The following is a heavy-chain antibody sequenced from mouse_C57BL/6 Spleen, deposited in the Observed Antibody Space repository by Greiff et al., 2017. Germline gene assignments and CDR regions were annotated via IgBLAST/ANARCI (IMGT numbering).Heavy chain of an antibody. CDR1: GYTFTSYW. CDR2: IHPNSGST. D-gene: IGHD1-1*01. J-gene: IGHJ2*01. CDR3: ARNYDYGSRVVDY. Sequence: QVQLQQPGAELVKPGASVKLSCKASGYTFTSYWMHWVKQRPGQGLEWIGMIHPNSGSTNYNEKFKSKATLTVDKSSSTAYMQLSSLTSEDSAVYDCARNYDYGSRVVDYWGQGTTRTVSS. V-gene: IGHV1-64*01.